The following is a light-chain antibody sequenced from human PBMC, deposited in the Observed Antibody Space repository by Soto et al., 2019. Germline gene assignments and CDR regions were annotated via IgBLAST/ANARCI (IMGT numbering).Light chain of an antibody. V-gene: IGKV3-20*01. CDR3: QQYGSSPGYT. J-gene: IGKJ2*01. Sequence: EIVLTQSPGTLSLSPGERATLSCRASQSVSSSYLAWYQQKPGPAPRLLIYGASSRATGIPDRFSGSVSGPDFTLNISRLEPEAFAVYYCQQYGSSPGYTFGQGTKLEIK. CDR1: QSVSSSY. CDR2: GAS.